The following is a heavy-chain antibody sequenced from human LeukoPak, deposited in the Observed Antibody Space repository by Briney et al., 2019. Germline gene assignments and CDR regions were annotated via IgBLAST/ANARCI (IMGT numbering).Heavy chain of an antibody. CDR2: INHSGST. D-gene: IGHD3-10*01. V-gene: IGHV4-34*01. CDR3: ASWYYYGSGSFYGMDV. J-gene: IGHJ6*02. CDR1: GGSFSGYY. Sequence: SETLSLTCAVYGGSFSGYYWSWIRQPPGRGLEWMGEINHSGSTNYNPSLKSRVTISVDTSKNQFSLKLSSVTAADTAVYYCASWYYYGSGSFYGMDVWGQGTTVTVSS.